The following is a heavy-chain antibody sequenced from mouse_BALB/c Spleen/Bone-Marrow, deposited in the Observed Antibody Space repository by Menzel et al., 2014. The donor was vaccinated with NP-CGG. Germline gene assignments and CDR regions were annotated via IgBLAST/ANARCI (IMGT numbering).Heavy chain of an antibody. J-gene: IGHJ2*01. Sequence: VQVVESGPEPVRPGVSVEISCKGSGYTFTDYAMHWVKQSHAKSLEWIGVISTYSGNTNYNQKFKGKATMTVDKSSSTAYMELARLTSEDSAIYYCARRGYGSSPFDYWGQGTTLTVSS. V-gene: IGHV1-67*01. D-gene: IGHD1-1*01. CDR2: ISTYSGNT. CDR3: ARRGYGSSPFDY. CDR1: GYTFTDYA.